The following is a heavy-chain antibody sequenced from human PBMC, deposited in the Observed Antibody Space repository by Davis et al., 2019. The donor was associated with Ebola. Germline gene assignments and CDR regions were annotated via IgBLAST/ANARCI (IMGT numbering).Heavy chain of an antibody. V-gene: IGHV4-4*07. CDR1: GGSISSYY. CDR3: ARDYRSYCSGGSCYSVSWYFDL. CDR2: IYTSGST. Sequence: PSETLSLTCTVSGGSISSYYWRWIRQPAGKGLEWIGRIYTSGSTNYNPSLKSRVTMSVDTSKNQFSLKLSSVTAADTAVYYCARDYRSYCSGGSCYSVSWYFDLWGRGTLVTVSS. D-gene: IGHD2-15*01. J-gene: IGHJ2*01.